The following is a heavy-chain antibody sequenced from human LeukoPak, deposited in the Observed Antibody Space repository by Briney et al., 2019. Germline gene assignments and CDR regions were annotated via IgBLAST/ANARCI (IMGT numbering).Heavy chain of an antibody. CDR3: ARALWPEDY. CDR1: GFAFISYW. D-gene: IGHD3-10*01. V-gene: IGHV3-7*01. J-gene: IGHJ4*02. Sequence: GGSLRLSCAASGFAFISYWASWVRQAPGKGREGVANIYQDGSSQTYVDSVRGRFTISRDNAKNSVYLQMNSLRAEDTAVYYCARALWPEDYWGPGILVTVSS. CDR2: IYQDGSSQ.